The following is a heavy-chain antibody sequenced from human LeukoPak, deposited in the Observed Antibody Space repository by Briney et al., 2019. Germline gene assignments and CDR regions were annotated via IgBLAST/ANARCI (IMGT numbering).Heavy chain of an antibody. CDR3: ARDVGSIFGVDYYFDY. CDR2: ISAYDGNT. J-gene: IGHJ4*02. V-gene: IGHV1-18*01. Sequence: ASVKVPCKASGYTFTSYGISWVRQAPGQGLEWMGWISAYDGNTNYAQKLQGRVTMTTDTSTSTAYMELRSLRSDDTAVYYCARDVGSIFGVDYYFDYWGQGTLVTVSS. CDR1: GYTFTSYG. D-gene: IGHD3-3*01.